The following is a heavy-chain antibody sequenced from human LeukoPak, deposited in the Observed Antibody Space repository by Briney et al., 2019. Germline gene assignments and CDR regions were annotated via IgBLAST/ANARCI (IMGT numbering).Heavy chain of an antibody. CDR1: GGTFSSYA. D-gene: IGHD3-3*01. Sequence: SVKVSCKASGGTFSSYAISWVRQAPGQGLEWMGGIIPIFGTANYAQKFQGRVTITADESTSTAYMELSSLRSEDTAVYYCAKDPKPGFLEWLSEAYYFDYWGQGTLVTVSS. V-gene: IGHV1-69*13. J-gene: IGHJ4*02. CDR2: IIPIFGTA. CDR3: AKDPKPGFLEWLSEAYYFDY.